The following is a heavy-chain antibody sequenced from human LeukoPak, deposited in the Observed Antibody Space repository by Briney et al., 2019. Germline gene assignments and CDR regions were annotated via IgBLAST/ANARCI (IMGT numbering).Heavy chain of an antibody. CDR2: IKEDGSGN. J-gene: IGHJ4*02. Sequence: PGGSLRLSCAASGLTFRSYWMTWVRQAPGKGLEWVANIKEDGSGNYYVDSVKGRFTISRDNAKNSLYLQMNSLRAEDTAVYYCARDTGCSGGSCYSFYDYWGQGTLVTVSS. CDR1: GLTFRSYW. V-gene: IGHV3-7*01. D-gene: IGHD2-15*01. CDR3: ARDTGCSGGSCYSFYDY.